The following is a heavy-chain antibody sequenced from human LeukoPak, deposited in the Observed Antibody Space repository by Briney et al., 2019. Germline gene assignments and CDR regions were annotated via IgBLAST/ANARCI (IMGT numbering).Heavy chain of an antibody. J-gene: IGHJ4*02. CDR1: GGSISTYY. V-gene: IGHV4-59*08. D-gene: IGHD5-24*01. Sequence: PSETLSLTCTVSGGSISTYYWSWIRHPPGKGLEWIGYIYYRGSTNYNPSLKSRVTISVDMSKNQFSLKLSSVTAADTAVYYCARLSPRDGYNYFDYWGQGTLVTVSS. CDR3: ARLSPRDGYNYFDY. CDR2: IYYRGST.